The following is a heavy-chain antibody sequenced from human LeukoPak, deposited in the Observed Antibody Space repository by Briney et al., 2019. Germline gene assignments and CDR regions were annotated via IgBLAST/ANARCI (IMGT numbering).Heavy chain of an antibody. J-gene: IGHJ4*02. D-gene: IGHD1-1*01. CDR2: INERGTDS. CDR3: VRDETLWTLDW. Sequence: GSLRLSFTASGFTFSSHWIHWVRHPPGMGLVWVSRINERGTDSMYAESVKGRFTISRDNAKNTVYLQMNSLRAEDTAVYYCVRDETLWTLDWWGQGTLVSVSS. V-gene: IGHV3-74*03. CDR1: GFTFSSHW.